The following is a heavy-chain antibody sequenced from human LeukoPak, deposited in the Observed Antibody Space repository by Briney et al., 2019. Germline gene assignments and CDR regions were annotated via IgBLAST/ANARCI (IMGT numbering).Heavy chain of an antibody. CDR2: IHTDGSST. CDR1: GFTFSSYW. Sequence: HPGGSLRLSSAASGFTFSSYWMHWVRQAPGKGLVWVSRIHTDGSSTSYADSVKGRFTISRDNAKNTLYLQLTSLTVEDTAVYYCARTSYGGNSPDWFDPWGQGTLVTVSS. D-gene: IGHD4-23*01. CDR3: ARTSYGGNSPDWFDP. V-gene: IGHV3-74*01. J-gene: IGHJ5*02.